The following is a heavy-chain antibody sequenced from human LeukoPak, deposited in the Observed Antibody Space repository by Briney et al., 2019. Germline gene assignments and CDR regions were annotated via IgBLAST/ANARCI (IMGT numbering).Heavy chain of an antibody. CDR2: ISSSSSYI. V-gene: IGHV3-21*01. D-gene: IGHD3-22*01. Sequence: GGSLRLSCAASGFTFSSYSMNWVRQAPGKGLEWVSSISSSSSYIYYADSVKGRFTISRDNAKNSLYLQMNSLRAEDTAVYYCAGTYYDSSGLNWFDPWGQGTLVTVSS. CDR1: GFTFSSYS. CDR3: AGTYYDSSGLNWFDP. J-gene: IGHJ5*02.